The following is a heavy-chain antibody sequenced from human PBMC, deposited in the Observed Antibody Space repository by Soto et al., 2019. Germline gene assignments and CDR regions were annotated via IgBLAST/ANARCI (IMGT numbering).Heavy chain of an antibody. CDR2: IYYSGST. D-gene: IGHD3-3*01. Sequence: SETLSLTCTVSGGSISSGGYYWSWIRQHPGKGLEWIGYIYYSGSTYYNPSLKSRVTISVDTSKNQFSLKLSSVTAADTAVYYCARGVLSVGNYYDFWSGYPAHFDYGAQGTLATVSS. CDR3: ARGVLSVGNYYDFWSGYPAHFDY. V-gene: IGHV4-31*03. CDR1: GGSISSGGYY. J-gene: IGHJ4*02.